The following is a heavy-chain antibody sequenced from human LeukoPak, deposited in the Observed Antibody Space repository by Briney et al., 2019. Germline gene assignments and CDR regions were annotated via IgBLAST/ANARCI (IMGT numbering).Heavy chain of an antibody. V-gene: IGHV3-7*01. CDR2: IKPDGSEK. Sequence: PGGSLSLSCAASGFVFSASYMSWVRKAPGKGLEWVATIKPDGSEKYHVDSVSGRFTISRDNTNDSLFLQMNSLRVDDTAVYYCVRGGTYWTVSWGQGTLVNVSA. J-gene: IGHJ5*01. CDR1: GFVFSASY. CDR3: VRGGTYWTVS.